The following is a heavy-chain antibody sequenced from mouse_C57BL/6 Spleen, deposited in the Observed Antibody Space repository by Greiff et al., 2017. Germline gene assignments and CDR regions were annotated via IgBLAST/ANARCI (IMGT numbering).Heavy chain of an antibody. J-gene: IGHJ4*01. CDR3: AREGIYYDYDHYYAMDY. CDR1: GYTFTDYY. CDR2: IGPGSGST. D-gene: IGHD2-4*01. V-gene: IGHV1-77*01. Sequence: QVQLQQSGAELVKPGASVKISCKASGYTFTDYYINWVKQRPGQGLEWIGKIGPGSGSTYYNEKFKGKATLTADKSSSTAYMQLSSLTSEDSAVYFCAREGIYYDYDHYYAMDYWGQGTSVTVSS.